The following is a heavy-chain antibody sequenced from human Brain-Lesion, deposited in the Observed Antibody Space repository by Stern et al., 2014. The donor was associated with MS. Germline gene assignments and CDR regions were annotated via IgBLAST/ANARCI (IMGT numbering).Heavy chain of an antibody. D-gene: IGHD2-2*01. CDR2: IFNSGST. CDR3: ARGRVVPGFQYYATDV. Sequence: QVQLMQSGPGLVKPSQTLSLSCTVSGGSISSGGYYWSWIRQPAGKGLEWIGRIFNSGSTSYNPPLKSRVTISIDTSKNHFSLRLNSMTAADTAVYYCARGRVVPGFQYYATDVWGQGTTVIVSS. V-gene: IGHV4-61*02. J-gene: IGHJ6*02. CDR1: GGSISSGGYY.